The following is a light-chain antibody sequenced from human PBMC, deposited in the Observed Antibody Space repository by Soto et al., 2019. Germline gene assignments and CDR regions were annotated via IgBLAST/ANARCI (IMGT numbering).Light chain of an antibody. CDR3: QHYNSYSAA. V-gene: IGKV1-5*03. J-gene: IGKJ1*01. CDR2: KAS. CDR1: QTISSW. Sequence: DIQMTQYPSTLSGSVGDRARITWRASQTISSWLAWYQQKPGKAPKLLIYKASTLKSGVPSRFSGSGSGTEFTLTITSLQHDDFATYYCQHYNSYSAAFGQGTKEDIK.